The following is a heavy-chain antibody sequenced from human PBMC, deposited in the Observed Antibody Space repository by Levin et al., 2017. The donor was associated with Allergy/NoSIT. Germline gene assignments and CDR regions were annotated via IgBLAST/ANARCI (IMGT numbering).Heavy chain of an antibody. CDR3: ARAYCGGDCYSDAFDI. CDR2: IYHSGST. J-gene: IGHJ3*02. D-gene: IGHD2-21*02. CDR1: GGSISSGGYS. Sequence: KPSETLSLTCAVSGGSISSGGYSWSWIRQPPGTGLEWIGYIYHSGSTYYNPSLKSRVTISVDRSKNQFSLKLSSVTAADTAVYYCARAYCGGDCYSDAFDIWGQGTMVTVSS. V-gene: IGHV4-30-2*01.